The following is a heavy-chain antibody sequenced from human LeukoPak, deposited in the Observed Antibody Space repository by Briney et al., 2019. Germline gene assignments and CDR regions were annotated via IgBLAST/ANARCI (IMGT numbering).Heavy chain of an antibody. J-gene: IGHJ3*02. V-gene: IGHV4-39*07. D-gene: IGHD6-13*01. CDR2: IYYSGST. Sequence: PSETLSLTCTVSGGSISSSSYYWGWIRQPPGKGLEWIGSIYYSGSTYYNPSLKSRVTISVDTSKNQFSLKLSSVTAADTAVYYCARVYDGGYSRVTDAFDIWGQGTMVTVSS. CDR3: ARVYDGGYSRVTDAFDI. CDR1: GGSISSSSYY.